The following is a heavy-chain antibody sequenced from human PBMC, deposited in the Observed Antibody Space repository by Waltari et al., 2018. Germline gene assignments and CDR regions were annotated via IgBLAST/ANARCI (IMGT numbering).Heavy chain of an antibody. Sequence: VQLVAFGGGLVQPGRSLSLSCTASGFSFGAYAMRWVRQAPGKGMEWGSFIRSKAYGGTTEYAASVEGRFTISRDDSKSIAYLQMNSRKTEDTAVYYCTRDRYCSGGRCYASNDYWGQRTLVTVSS. V-gene: IGHV3-49*04. CDR3: TRDRYCSGGRCYASNDY. J-gene: IGHJ4*02. D-gene: IGHD2-15*01. CDR1: GFSFGAYA. CDR2: IRSKAYGGTT.